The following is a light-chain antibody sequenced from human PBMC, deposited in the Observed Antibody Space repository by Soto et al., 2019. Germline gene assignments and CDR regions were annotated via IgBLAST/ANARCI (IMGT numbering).Light chain of an antibody. J-gene: IGLJ1*01. CDR1: SSDVGSYNL. CDR2: EVS. Sequence: QSALTQPASVSGSPGQSITISCTGTSSDVGSYNLVSWYQQHPGKAPKLMIYEVSKRPSGVSNRLSGSKSGNTASLTISGFQAEDEADYYCCSYAGSSPYVFGTGTKVTVL. V-gene: IGLV2-23*02. CDR3: CSYAGSSPYV.